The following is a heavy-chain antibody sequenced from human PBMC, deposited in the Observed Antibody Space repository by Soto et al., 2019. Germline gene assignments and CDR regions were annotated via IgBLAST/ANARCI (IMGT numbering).Heavy chain of an antibody. D-gene: IGHD1-26*01. J-gene: IGHJ5*02. CDR1: GFIFENFG. V-gene: IGHV3-23*01. CDR3: AKNQGVELVPLATVDWFDP. Sequence: GSLRHSCAASGFIFENFGMSWVRQAPGKGLEWISSISGSGFKKYYADSVKGRFTISRDNSKSTVYLELNNLSAEDTAVYHCAKNQGVELVPLATVDWFDPWGQGSVVTVSS. CDR2: ISGSGFKK.